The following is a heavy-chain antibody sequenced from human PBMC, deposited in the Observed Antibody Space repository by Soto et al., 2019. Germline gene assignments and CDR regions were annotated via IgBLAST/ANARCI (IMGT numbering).Heavy chain of an antibody. CDR2: INAGNGNT. Sequence: QVQLVQSGAEVKKPGASVKVSCKASGYTFTSYAMHWVRQAPGQRLEWMGWINAGNGNTKYSQKFQGRVTITRDTAASTGYMELSSLRSEDTAVYCCARDLGGWPDYWGQGTLVTVSS. V-gene: IGHV1-3*01. CDR3: ARDLGGWPDY. J-gene: IGHJ4*02. CDR1: GYTFTSYA. D-gene: IGHD2-15*01.